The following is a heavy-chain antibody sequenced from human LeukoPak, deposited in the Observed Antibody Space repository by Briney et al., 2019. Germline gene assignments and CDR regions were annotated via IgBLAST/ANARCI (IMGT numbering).Heavy chain of an antibody. CDR2: IYRSGST. D-gene: IGHD5-18*01. Sequence: SETLSLTCTVSGGSLTTYYWSWIRQPAGKGLEWIGRIYRSGSTNYNPSLKSRVTMSVDTSKNQFSLKLTSLTAADTAVYYCARESGLWPKYNYGMDVWGQGTTVTVSS. V-gene: IGHV4-4*07. J-gene: IGHJ6*02. CDR1: GGSLTTYY. CDR3: ARESGLWPKYNYGMDV.